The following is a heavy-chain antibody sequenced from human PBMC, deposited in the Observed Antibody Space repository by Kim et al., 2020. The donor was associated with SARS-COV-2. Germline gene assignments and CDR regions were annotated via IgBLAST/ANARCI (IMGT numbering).Heavy chain of an antibody. J-gene: IGHJ6*02. D-gene: IGHD3-16*01. V-gene: IGHV3-23*03. CDR2: IYTGGSKT. CDR1: GFTFSTYA. CDR3: AKAKGGPRPFFYYYGLDV. Sequence: GGSLRLSCAASGFTFSTYAMSWVRQAPGKGLEWVSVIYTGGSKTHYIDSVKGRFSISRDNSKSTLYQEMNSLRADDTAVYYCAKAKGGPRPFFYYYGLDVWGQGTTVTVSS.